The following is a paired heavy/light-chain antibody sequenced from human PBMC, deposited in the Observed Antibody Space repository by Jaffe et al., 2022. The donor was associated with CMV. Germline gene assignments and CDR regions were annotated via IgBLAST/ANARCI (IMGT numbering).Heavy chain of an antibody. Sequence: QVQLQESGPGLVKPSETLSLTCTVSGGSISSYYWSWIRQPPGKGLEWVGYISHSGSTNYNPSLGGRVTISVDTSKNQFSLKLSSVTAADTAFYYCARHEGSPTPFFEYWGQGTLVTVSS. V-gene: IGHV4-59*08. CDR2: ISHSGST. D-gene: IGHD3-10*01. CDR3: ARHEGSPTPFFEY. CDR1: GGSISSYY. J-gene: IGHJ4*02.
Light chain of an antibody. CDR3: QQYYATPLT. CDR1: QSVLYTSNKKNY. CDR2: WAS. J-gene: IGKJ4*01. V-gene: IGKV4-1*01. Sequence: DIVMTQSPDSLAVSLGERATINCKSSQSVLYTSNKKNYLAWYQQKSGQPPKLLIYWASTRESGVPDRFSGSGSGTDFTLTITTLQAEDVAVYYCQQYYATPLTFGGGTNVEIK.